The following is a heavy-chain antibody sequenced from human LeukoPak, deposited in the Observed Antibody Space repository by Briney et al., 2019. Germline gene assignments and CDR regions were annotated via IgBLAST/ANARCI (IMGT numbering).Heavy chain of an antibody. J-gene: IGHJ4*02. V-gene: IGHV3-49*04. CDR2: IRSTGYGGTT. CDR3: TRDGHRGVRPGRFDN. D-gene: IGHD3-10*01. Sequence: GGSLRLSCTTSGFTFGDYAMSWVRKAPGKGLEWVGFIRSTGYGGTTEYAASVRGRITISRDDSRNIAYLQMNSLKTEDTAVYFCTRDGHRGVRPGRFDNWGQGTLVTVSP. CDR1: GFTFGDYA.